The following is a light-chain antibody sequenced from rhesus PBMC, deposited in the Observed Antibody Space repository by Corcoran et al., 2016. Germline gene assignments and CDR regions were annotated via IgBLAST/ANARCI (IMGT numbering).Light chain of an antibody. J-gene: IGLJ1*01. Sequence: SYDLTQPPSVSVSPGQTARITCGGDNIGNNNVHWYQQKPPQAPLLVIDFADERPSGIPERFSGSKSATTATLTSSGGEAGDEADYVCQVWDTSRDQYIFGGGTRLTVL. CDR1: NIGNNN. CDR3: QVWDTSRDQYI. CDR2: FAD. V-gene: IGLV3-44*01.